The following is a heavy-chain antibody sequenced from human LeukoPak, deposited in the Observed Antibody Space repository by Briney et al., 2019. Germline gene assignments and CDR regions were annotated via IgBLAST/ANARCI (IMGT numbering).Heavy chain of an antibody. CDR1: GYTFTSYG. CDR3: ARGTXYYXXXXXXXX. Sequence: ASVKVSCKASGYTFTSYGISWVRQAPGQGLEWMGRINPNSGGTNYAQKFQGRVTMTRETSISTAYMELSRLRSDETAVYSCARGTXYYXXXXXXXXXGQG. V-gene: IGHV1-2*06. CDR2: INPNSGGT. D-gene: IGHD3-22*01. J-gene: IGHJ4*02.